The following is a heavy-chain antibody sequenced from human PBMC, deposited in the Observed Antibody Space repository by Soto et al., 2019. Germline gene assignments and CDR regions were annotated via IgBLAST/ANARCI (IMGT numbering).Heavy chain of an antibody. J-gene: IGHJ5*02. CDR1: GYTFTSYG. CDR3: AGECFRSTGGYRDWFAP. D-gene: IGHD2-2*01. V-gene: IGHV1-18*01. CDR2: ISAYNGNT. Sequence: ASVKVSCKASGYTFTSYGISWVRQAPGQGLEWMGWISAYNGNTNYAQKLQGRVTMTTDTSTSTAYMELRSLRSDDTAVYYCAGECFRSTGGYRDWFAPWGRGTLVTVSS.